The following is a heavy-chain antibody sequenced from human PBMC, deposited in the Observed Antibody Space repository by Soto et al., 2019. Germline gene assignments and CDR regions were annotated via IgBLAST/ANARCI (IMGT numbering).Heavy chain of an antibody. V-gene: IGHV1-2*04. CDR3: ARGNEKPLSLGYSGYDPAGYYYYMDV. J-gene: IGHJ6*03. D-gene: IGHD5-12*01. CDR1: GYTFTGYY. Sequence: QVQLVQSGAEVKKPGASVKVSCKASGYTFTGYYMHWVRQAPGQGLEWMGWINPNSGGTNYAQKFQGWVTMTRDTSISTAYMELSRLRSDDTAVYYCARGNEKPLSLGYSGYDPAGYYYYMDVWGKGTTVTVSS. CDR2: INPNSGGT.